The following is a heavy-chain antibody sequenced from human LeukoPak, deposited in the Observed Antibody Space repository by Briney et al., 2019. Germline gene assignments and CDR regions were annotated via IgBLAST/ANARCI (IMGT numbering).Heavy chain of an antibody. J-gene: IGHJ3*01. V-gene: IGHV3-53*01. CDR3: ARVRLDSSERYLDAFEH. Sequence: QTGGSLRLSCAASGFTVSSNYMSWVRQAPGKGLEWVSSIYSGGSTYYADSVKGRFTISRDNSKNTVYLQMNSLRAEDTAVYYCARVRLDSSERYLDAFEHWGQGTMVTVSS. D-gene: IGHD6-19*01. CDR2: IYSGGST. CDR1: GFTVSSNY.